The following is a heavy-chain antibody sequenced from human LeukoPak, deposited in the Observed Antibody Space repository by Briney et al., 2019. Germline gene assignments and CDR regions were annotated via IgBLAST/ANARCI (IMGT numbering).Heavy chain of an antibody. D-gene: IGHD4-23*01. J-gene: IGHJ5*02. V-gene: IGHV4-59*01. Sequence: SETLSLTCTVSDGSISDSYWSWIRQSPGKGLEWMGDIFYTGFTHYNPSLESRVTISVDTSKKQCSLRLNSVTAADTGVYYCATAAYGRNSWGWFDPRGQGTLVTVSS. CDR3: ATAAYGRNSWGWFDP. CDR2: IFYTGFT. CDR1: DGSISDSY.